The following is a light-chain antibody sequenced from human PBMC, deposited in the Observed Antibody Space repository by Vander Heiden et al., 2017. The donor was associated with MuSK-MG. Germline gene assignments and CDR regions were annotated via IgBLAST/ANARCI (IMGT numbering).Light chain of an antibody. CDR1: QSISSY. Sequence: DLQMTQSPSSLSASVGDRVTIPCRASQSISSYLNWYQQKPGKAPKVLIYATSNLQSGAPARFSGSGSGTDFTLTISSLQPEDFATYYCQQSDSTPYTFGQGTKVEIK. CDR3: QQSDSTPYT. V-gene: IGKV1-39*01. CDR2: ATS. J-gene: IGKJ2*01.